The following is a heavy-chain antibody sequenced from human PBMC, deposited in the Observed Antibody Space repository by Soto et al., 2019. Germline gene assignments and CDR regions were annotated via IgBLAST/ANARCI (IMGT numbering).Heavy chain of an antibody. CDR3: VSQRTSVLTQAYFDY. V-gene: IGHV4-39*01. CDR1: GGSVSNSNYY. CDR2: VYYRGRS. Sequence: ETLSLTCTVSGGSVSNSNYYWGLIRQSPGKGLEWIGSVYYRGRSYSKSSVKSRVTISVDTSKNQFSLNLNSVTASDTAVYYCVSQRTSVLTQAYFDYWGPGALVTVSS. J-gene: IGHJ4*02. D-gene: IGHD2-8*01.